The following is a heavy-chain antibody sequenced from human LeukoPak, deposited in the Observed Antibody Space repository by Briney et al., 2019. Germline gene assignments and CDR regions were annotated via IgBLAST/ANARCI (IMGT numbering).Heavy chain of an antibody. CDR2: IYYSGST. CDR3: ASHNIVATDYYYGMDV. Sequence: PSETLSLTCTVSGGSISSYYWSWIRQPPGKGLEWIGYIYYSGSTNYNPSLKSRVTISVDTSKNQFSLKLSSVTAADTAVYYCASHNIVATDYYYGMDVWGKGTTVTVSS. CDR1: GGSISSYY. V-gene: IGHV4-59*01. D-gene: IGHD5-12*01. J-gene: IGHJ6*04.